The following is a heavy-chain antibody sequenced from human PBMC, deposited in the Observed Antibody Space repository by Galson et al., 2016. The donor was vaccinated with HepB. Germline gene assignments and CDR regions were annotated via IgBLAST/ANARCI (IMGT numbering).Heavy chain of an antibody. V-gene: IGHV4-31*03. CDR3: ARTGQAWLLFNY. CDR1: GGSISSSSYF. Sequence: TLSLTCTVSGGSISSSSYFWGWIRQHPGKGLGWNGYIYYSGSPYYNPYLKSRVPITVDTSKNQFSLKQSSVTAADTAMCYCARTGQAWLLFNYWGQGTLVTVSS. D-gene: IGHD3-22*01. J-gene: IGHJ4*02. CDR2: IYYSGSP.